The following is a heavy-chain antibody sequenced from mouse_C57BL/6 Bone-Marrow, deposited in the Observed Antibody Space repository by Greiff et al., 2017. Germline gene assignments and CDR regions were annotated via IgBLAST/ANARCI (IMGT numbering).Heavy chain of an antibody. CDR3: TKGVAPYAMDY. Sequence: EVQRVESGEGLVKPGGSLKLSCAASGFTFSSYAMSWVRQTPEQRLEWVAYISSGGDYIYYADTVKGRFTISRDNARNTLYLQMSSLKSEDTAMYYCTKGVAPYAMDYWGQGTSVTVSS. CDR2: ISSGGDYI. V-gene: IGHV5-9-1*02. D-gene: IGHD1-1*01. J-gene: IGHJ4*01. CDR1: GFTFSSYA.